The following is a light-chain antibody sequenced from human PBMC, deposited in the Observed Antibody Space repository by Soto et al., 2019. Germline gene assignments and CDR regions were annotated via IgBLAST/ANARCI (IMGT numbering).Light chain of an antibody. Sequence: EIVMTQSPATLSVSPRERVTLSCRASQSVSNNLAWYQQKPGQAPRLLIYGATATATGIPDRFSGSGSGTEFTHTISSLQSEDVAVYYCQQHNDWPLTFGGGTEVEIK. CDR3: QQHNDWPLT. CDR2: GAT. J-gene: IGKJ4*01. V-gene: IGKV3-15*01. CDR1: QSVSNN.